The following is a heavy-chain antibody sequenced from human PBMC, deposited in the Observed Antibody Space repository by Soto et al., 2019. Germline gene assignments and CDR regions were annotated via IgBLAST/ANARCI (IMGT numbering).Heavy chain of an antibody. J-gene: IGHJ5*02. CDR3: AGMPYTSGLRFDP. D-gene: IGHD6-19*01. CDR1: GDSYSISTYS. V-gene: IGHV4-30-2*01. CDR2: TYQSGVT. Sequence: GPGPGTPSETLSLTCNMSGDSYSISTYSWSWIRQPPGKALQWIGFTYQSGVTSYNPSLASRVSISLDRSNNQCSLKLKSVTAADTAVYFCAGMPYTSGLRFDPWGPGTLVTVSS.